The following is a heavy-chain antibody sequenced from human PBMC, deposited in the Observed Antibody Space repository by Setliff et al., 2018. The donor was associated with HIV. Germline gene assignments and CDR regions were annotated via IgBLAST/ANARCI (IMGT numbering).Heavy chain of an antibody. Sequence: KPSETLSLTCTVSYGSISGHYWTWIRQPPGKGLEWIGYIHHSGGTQYNPSLMSRLTMSVDSSKNQFSLSLSSVTAADTAVYYCAKGAGFYGDYTFDYWGQGNLVTVSS. V-gene: IGHV4-59*11. CDR1: YGSISGHY. CDR2: IHHSGGT. J-gene: IGHJ4*02. D-gene: IGHD4-17*01. CDR3: AKGAGFYGDYTFDY.